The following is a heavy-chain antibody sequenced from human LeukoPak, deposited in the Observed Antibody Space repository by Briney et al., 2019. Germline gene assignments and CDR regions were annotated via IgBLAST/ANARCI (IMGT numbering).Heavy chain of an antibody. J-gene: IGHJ4*01. CDR2: ISSSSSYI. CDR1: GFTFSSYS. Sequence: GGSLRLSCAASGFTFSSYSMNWVRQAPGKGLEWVSSISSSSSYIYYADSVKGRFTISRDNSKDTLYLQMNSLRTEDTAVYYCARDGPHIVVAGYFDYWGQGTLVTVSS. D-gene: IGHD6-19*01. CDR3: ARDGPHIVVAGYFDY. V-gene: IGHV3-21*01.